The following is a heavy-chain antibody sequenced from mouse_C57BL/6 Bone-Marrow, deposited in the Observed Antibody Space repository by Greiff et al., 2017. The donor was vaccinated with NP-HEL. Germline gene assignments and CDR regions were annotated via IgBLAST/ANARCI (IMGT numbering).Heavy chain of an antibody. V-gene: IGHV1-78*01. J-gene: IGHJ3*01. Sequence: VQLQQSDAELVKPGASVKISCKVSGYTFTDHSIHWMKQRPEQGLEWIGYISPRDGSTKYNEKFKGQATLTADTSSSTAYRQLNSLTSEDSAVYFCARPYYDDAWLSYWGQGTLVTVAA. CDR3: ARPYYDDAWLSY. D-gene: IGHD2-4*01. CDR1: GYTFTDHS. CDR2: ISPRDGST.